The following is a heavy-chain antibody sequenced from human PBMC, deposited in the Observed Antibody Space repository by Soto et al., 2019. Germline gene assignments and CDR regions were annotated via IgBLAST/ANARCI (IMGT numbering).Heavy chain of an antibody. J-gene: IGHJ6*02. Sequence: SETLSLTCSVSGGSIGDYFWTWIRQSPGRGLEWIGYISSSGTVKYNSSLKSRVTISLDRSRNQFSLKLSSVTAADTAVYFCARDRKLELPGNYYYYGMDVWDQGTTVTVSS. V-gene: IGHV4-59*01. CDR3: ARDRKLELPGNYYYYGMDV. CDR2: ISSSGTV. D-gene: IGHD1-7*01. CDR1: GGSIGDYF.